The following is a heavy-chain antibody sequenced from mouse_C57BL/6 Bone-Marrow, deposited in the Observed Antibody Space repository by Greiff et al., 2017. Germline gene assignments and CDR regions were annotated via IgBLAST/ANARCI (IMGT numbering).Heavy chain of an antibody. CDR2: IDPSDSYT. J-gene: IGHJ2*01. Sequence: QVQLQQPGAELVRPGTSVKLSCKASGYTFTSYWMHWVKQRPGQGLEWIGVIDPSDSYTNYNQQFKGKATFTVDTSSSPAYMQLSSLTSEDSAVYYCARGQLRYYFDYWGQGTTLTVSS. CDR3: ARGQLRYYFDY. CDR1: GYTFTSYW. D-gene: IGHD3-2*02. V-gene: IGHV1-59*01.